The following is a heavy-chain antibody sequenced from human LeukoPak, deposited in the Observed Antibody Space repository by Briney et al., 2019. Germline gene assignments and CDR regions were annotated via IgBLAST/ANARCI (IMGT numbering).Heavy chain of an antibody. D-gene: IGHD2-21*02. V-gene: IGHV3-7*01. Sequence: GGSLKLSCVVSGFTFDRCWMNWVRQAPGKGLEWVAHINPDGRDTYYVDSVKGRFTISRDNAQNSMYLQMNSLRVEDTAVYYRTSWGDTTAEYFQRWGQGTLVTVSS. CDR2: INPDGRDT. CDR3: TSWGDTTAEYFQR. CDR1: GFTFDRCW. J-gene: IGHJ1*01.